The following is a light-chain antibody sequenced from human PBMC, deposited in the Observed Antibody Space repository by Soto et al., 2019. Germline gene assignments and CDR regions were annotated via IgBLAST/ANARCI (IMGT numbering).Light chain of an antibody. Sequence: EIVLTQSPGTLSLSPGERAILSCRASQSINNRYLAWYQQMPGRAPRLLIHGASSRAAGIPDRFSGSRSGTDFTLTINRLEPEDFAVYYCHHYDNSPPFPFGPGTTVDI. CDR2: GAS. CDR1: QSINNRY. J-gene: IGKJ3*01. V-gene: IGKV3-20*01. CDR3: HHYDNSPPFP.